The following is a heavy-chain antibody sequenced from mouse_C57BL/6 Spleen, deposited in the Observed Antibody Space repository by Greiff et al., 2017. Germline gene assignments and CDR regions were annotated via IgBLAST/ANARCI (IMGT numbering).Heavy chain of an antibody. V-gene: IGHV14-3*01. CDR2: IDPANGNT. CDR1: GFNIKNTY. CDR3: ASPFITTVVATDYYAMDY. J-gene: IGHJ4*01. D-gene: IGHD1-1*01. Sequence: EVQGVESVAELVRPGASVKLSCTASGFNIKNTYMHWVKQRPEQGLEWIGRIDPANGNTKYAPKFQGKATITADTSSNTAYLQLSSLTSEDTAIYYCASPFITTVVATDYYAMDYWGQGTSVTVSS.